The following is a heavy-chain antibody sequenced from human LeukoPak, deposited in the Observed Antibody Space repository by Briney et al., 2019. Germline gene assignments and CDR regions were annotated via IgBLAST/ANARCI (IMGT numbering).Heavy chain of an antibody. CDR1: GGSLSGYY. J-gene: IGHJ2*01. CDR3: ARGVTLYYYFDL. Sequence: SETLSLTCAVYGGSLSGYYWSWFRQPPGKGLEWIGEMHYTGATNYSPSLKSRVTISAGTSKNQFSLKVNSVTAADTAVYSCARGVTLYYYFDLWGRSTLVTVSS. CDR2: MHYTGAT. V-gene: IGHV4-34*01. D-gene: IGHD4-23*01.